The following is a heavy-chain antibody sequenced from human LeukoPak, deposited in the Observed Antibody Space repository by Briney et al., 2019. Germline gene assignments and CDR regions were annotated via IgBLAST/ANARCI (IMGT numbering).Heavy chain of an antibody. V-gene: IGHV1-2*02. J-gene: IGHJ4*02. CDR3: AREGVRQRWLLIDY. Sequence: ASVKVSCKASGYTFTGYFMHWVRQAPGQGLGWMGWINPNSGGTNFAQKFQGRVTMARDTSISTAYMELSRLRSDDTAVYYCAREGVRQRWLLIDYWGQGTLVTVSS. CDR1: GYTFTGYF. CDR2: INPNSGGT. D-gene: IGHD5-24*01.